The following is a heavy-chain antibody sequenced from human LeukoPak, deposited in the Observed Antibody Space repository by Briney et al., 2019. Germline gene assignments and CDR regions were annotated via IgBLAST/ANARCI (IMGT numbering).Heavy chain of an antibody. D-gene: IGHD3-22*01. CDR1: GGSVTSGSYY. Sequence: PSETLSLTCTVSGGSVTSGSYYWNWTRQPPGKGLEWIGYIFYSGTTNYNPSLKSRVTISVDTSKNQFSLKLTSVTAADTAVYYCARLATYYYDSSPYDYWGQGTLVTVSS. CDR2: IFYSGTT. V-gene: IGHV4-61*01. CDR3: ARLATYYYDSSPYDY. J-gene: IGHJ4*02.